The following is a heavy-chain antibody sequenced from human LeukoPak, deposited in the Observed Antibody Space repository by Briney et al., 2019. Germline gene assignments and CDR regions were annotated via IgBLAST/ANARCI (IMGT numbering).Heavy chain of an antibody. V-gene: IGHV3-23*01. J-gene: IGHJ6*02. CDR1: GFTFSSYA. D-gene: IGHD2-2*02. Sequence: GGSLRLFCAASGFTFSSYAMSWVRQAPGKGLEWVSAISGSGGSTYYADSVKGRFTISRDNSKNTLYLQMNSLRAEDTAVYYCAKDIDIVVVPAAIRGHGMDVWGQGTTVTVSS. CDR2: ISGSGGST. CDR3: AKDIDIVVVPAAIRGHGMDV.